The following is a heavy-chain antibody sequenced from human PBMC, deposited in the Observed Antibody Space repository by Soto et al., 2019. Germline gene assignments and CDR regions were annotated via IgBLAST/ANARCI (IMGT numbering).Heavy chain of an antibody. CDR2: ISGRNTFT. V-gene: IGHV3-11*06. CDR1: GFTFSDYY. Sequence: LRLSCAASGFTFSDYYMSWIRQAPGKGLEWISYISGRNTFTQYADSVKGRFTISRGNAKNSLYLQLNSLTAEDTAVYYCARDGGVIIPGAIGGGYGLDVWGQGTTVTVSS. D-gene: IGHD2-2*02. J-gene: IGHJ6*02. CDR3: ARDGGVIIPGAIGGGYGLDV.